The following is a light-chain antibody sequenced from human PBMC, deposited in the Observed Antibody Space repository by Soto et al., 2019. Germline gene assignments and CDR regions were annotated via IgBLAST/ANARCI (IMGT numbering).Light chain of an antibody. CDR1: QSVGGN. V-gene: IGKV3-11*01. Sequence: DIVMTQSPATLSVSPGERVTLSCRASQSVGGNVAWYQQRPGQAPRLLISDASTRATGIPARFSGSGSGTDFTLTISSLEPEDFAVYYCQQRSNWPQMYTFGQGTKVDIK. J-gene: IGKJ2*01. CDR2: DAS. CDR3: QQRSNWPQMYT.